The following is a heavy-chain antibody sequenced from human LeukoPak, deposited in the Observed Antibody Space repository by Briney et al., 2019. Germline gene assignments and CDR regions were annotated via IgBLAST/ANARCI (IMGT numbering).Heavy chain of an antibody. CDR1: GFTFSSYA. D-gene: IGHD3-22*01. Sequence: GGSLRLSCAASGFTFSSYAMTWVRQAPGRGLEWVSSISVSGITTYYADSVKGRLTISRDNSKNTLYLQMKSLRAEDTAVYYCAKVHSSGYYEHYDYWGQGTLVTVSS. CDR3: AKVHSSGYYEHYDY. V-gene: IGHV3-23*01. J-gene: IGHJ4*02. CDR2: ISVSGITT.